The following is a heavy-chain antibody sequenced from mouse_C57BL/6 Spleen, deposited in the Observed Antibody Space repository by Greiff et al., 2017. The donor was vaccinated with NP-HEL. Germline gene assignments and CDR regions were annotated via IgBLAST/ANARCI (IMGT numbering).Heavy chain of an antibody. D-gene: IGHD1-1*02. CDR1: GYTFTSYW. CDR2: IRPNSGST. J-gene: IGHJ4*01. CDR3: ARWGGGLLRAMDY. V-gene: IGHV1-64*01. Sequence: QVQLQQPGAELVKPGASVKLSCKASGYTFTSYWMHWVKQRPGQGLEWIGMIRPNSGSTNYNEKFKSKATLTVDKSSSTTYMQLSSLTSEDSAVYYCARWGGGLLRAMDYWGQGTSVTVSS.